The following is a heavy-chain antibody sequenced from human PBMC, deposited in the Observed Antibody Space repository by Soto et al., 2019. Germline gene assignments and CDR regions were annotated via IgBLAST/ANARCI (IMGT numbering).Heavy chain of an antibody. D-gene: IGHD2-15*01. CDR3: ATTYSRLRIGPRELDY. CDR1: GYTLTELS. CDR2: FDPEDGET. V-gene: IGHV1-24*01. J-gene: IGHJ4*02. Sequence: ASVKVSCKVSGYTLTELSMHWVRQAPGKGLEWMGGFDPEDGETIYAQKFQGRVTMTEDTSTDTAYMELSSLRSEDTAVYYCATTYSRLRIGPRELDYWGQGTLVTVSS.